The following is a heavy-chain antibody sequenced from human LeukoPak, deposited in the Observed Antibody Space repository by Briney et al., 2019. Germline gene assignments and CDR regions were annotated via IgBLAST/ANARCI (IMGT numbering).Heavy chain of an antibody. CDR2: INPNSGGT. Sequence: ASVKVSCKASGYTSTGYYMHWVRQAPGQGLEWMGWINPNSGGTNYAQKFQGRVTMTRDTSISTAYMEVSRLRSDDTAVYYCATTSGYNYGYNYWGQGTLVTVSS. D-gene: IGHD5-18*01. J-gene: IGHJ4*02. CDR3: ATTSGYNYGYNY. V-gene: IGHV1-2*02. CDR1: GYTSTGYY.